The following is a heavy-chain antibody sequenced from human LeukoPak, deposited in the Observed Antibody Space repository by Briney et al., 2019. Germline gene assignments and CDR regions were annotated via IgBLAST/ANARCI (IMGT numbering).Heavy chain of an antibody. CDR1: GFTFDDYA. CDR3: ARDVTPHYDSSGADY. D-gene: IGHD3-22*01. J-gene: IGHJ4*02. V-gene: IGHV3-9*01. Sequence: GGSLRLSCAASGFTFDDYAMHWVRQTPGKGLEWVSGISWNSGYIDHADSVKGRFTISRDNAKNSLYLQMDSLRAEDTALYYCARDVTPHYDSSGADYWGQGTLVTVSS. CDR2: ISWNSGYI.